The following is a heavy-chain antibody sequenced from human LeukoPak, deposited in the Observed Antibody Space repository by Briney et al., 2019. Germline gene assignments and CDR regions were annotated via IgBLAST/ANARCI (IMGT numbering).Heavy chain of an antibody. J-gene: IGHJ5*02. CDR2: IYYSGST. D-gene: IGHD3-10*01. CDR1: GGSISSSSYY. Sequence: PSETLSLTWTVSGGSISSSSYYWGWIRQPPGKGLEWIGSIYYSGSTYYNPSLKSRVTISVDTSKNQFSLKLSSVTAADTAVYYCARLLLLGNWFDPWGQGTLVTVSS. CDR3: ARLLLLGNWFDP. V-gene: IGHV4-39*01.